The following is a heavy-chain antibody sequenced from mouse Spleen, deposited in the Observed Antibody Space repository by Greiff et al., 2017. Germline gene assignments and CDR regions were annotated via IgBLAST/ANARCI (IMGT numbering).Heavy chain of an antibody. CDR2: IDPSDSYT. D-gene: IGHD1-2*01. J-gene: IGHJ4*01. Sequence: QVQLQQPGAELVKPGASVKLSCKASGYTFTSYWMHWVKQRPGQGLEWIGEIDPSDSYTNYNQKFKGKAALTVDKSSSTAYMQLSSLTSEDSAVYYCARRLRPFMDYWGQGTSVTVSS. CDR1: GYTFTSYW. CDR3: ARRLRPFMDY. V-gene: IGHV1-69*02.